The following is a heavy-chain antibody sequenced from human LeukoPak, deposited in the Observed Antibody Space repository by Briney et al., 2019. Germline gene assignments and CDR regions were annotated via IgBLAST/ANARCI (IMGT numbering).Heavy chain of an antibody. V-gene: IGHV4-39*07. D-gene: IGHD6-19*01. J-gene: IGHJ6*02. CDR1: GGSISSSSYY. CDR3: ARLAHSSGWSYYYYYYGMDV. CDR2: IYYSGST. Sequence: SETLSLTCTVSGGSISSSSYYWGWIRQPPGKGLEWIGSIYYSGSTYYNPSLKSRVTISVDTSKNQFSLKLSSVTAADTAVYYCARLAHSSGWSYYYYYYGMDVWGQGTTVTVSS.